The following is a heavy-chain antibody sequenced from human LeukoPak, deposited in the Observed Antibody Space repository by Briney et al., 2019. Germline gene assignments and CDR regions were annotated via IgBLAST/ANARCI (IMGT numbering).Heavy chain of an antibody. J-gene: IGHJ2*01. CDR3: ARDRRISGWYCDL. CDR2: ISYDGSNK. Sequence: GRSLRLSCAASGFTFSSYAMHWVRQAPGKGLEWVAVISYDGSNKYYADSVKGRFTISRDNSKNTLYLQMNSLRAEDTAVYYCARDRRISGWYCDLWGRGTLVTVSS. D-gene: IGHD3-10*01. V-gene: IGHV3-30*04. CDR1: GFTFSSYA.